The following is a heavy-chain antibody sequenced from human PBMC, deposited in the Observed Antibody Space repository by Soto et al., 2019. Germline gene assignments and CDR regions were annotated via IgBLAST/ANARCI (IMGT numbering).Heavy chain of an antibody. D-gene: IGHD5-12*01. J-gene: IGHJ2*01. V-gene: IGHV1-69*12. CDR3: ARGNHRWLQLWYFDL. CDR1: GGTFSSYT. Sequence: QVQLVQSGAEVKKPGSSVTVSCKASGGTFSSYTISWVRQAPGQGLEWMGGIIPIFGTANYAQKFQGRVTIXXDXSXTTAYMELSSLRSEDTAVYYCARGNHRWLQLWYFDLWGRGTLVTVSS. CDR2: IIPIFGTA.